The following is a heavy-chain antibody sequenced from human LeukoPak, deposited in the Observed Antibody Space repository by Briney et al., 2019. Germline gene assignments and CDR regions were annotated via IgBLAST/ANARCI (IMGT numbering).Heavy chain of an antibody. J-gene: IGHJ6*02. D-gene: IGHD6-19*01. CDR1: GGTFSSYA. Sequence: ASVKVSCKASGGTFSSYAISWVRQAPGLGLEWMGGIIPIFGTVNYAQNFQGRVTITADESTSTAYMELSSLRSEDTAVYYCARGIAVAGHYYYYGMDVWGQGTTVTVSS. CDR2: IIPIFGTV. CDR3: ARGIAVAGHYYYYGMDV. V-gene: IGHV1-69*13.